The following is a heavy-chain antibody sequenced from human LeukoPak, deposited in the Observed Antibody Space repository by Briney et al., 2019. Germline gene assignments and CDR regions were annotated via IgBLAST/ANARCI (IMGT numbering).Heavy chain of an antibody. CDR1: GFTFSSYG. J-gene: IGHJ3*02. CDR2: IRYDGSNK. Sequence: PGGSLRLSCAASGFTFSSYGMHWVRQAPGMGLEWVAFIRYDGSNKYYADSVKGRFTISRDNSKNTLYLQMNSLRAEDTAVYYCAKDQQWLVQSAFDIWGQGTMVTVSS. V-gene: IGHV3-30*02. D-gene: IGHD6-19*01. CDR3: AKDQQWLVQSAFDI.